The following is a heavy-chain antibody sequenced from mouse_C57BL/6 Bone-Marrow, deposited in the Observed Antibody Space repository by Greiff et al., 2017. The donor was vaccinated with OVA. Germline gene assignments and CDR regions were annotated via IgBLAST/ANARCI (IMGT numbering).Heavy chain of an antibody. V-gene: IGHV1-63*01. D-gene: IGHD4-1*01. CDR2: IYPGGGYT. CDR3: ANTSNWDFDY. Sequence: QVQLQQSGAELVRPGTSVKMSCKASGYTFTNYWIGWAKQRPGHGLEWIGDIYPGGGYTNYNEKFKGKATLTADKSSSTAYMQFSSLTSEDSAIDYCANTSNWDFDYWGQGTTLTVSS. J-gene: IGHJ2*01. CDR1: GYTFTNYW.